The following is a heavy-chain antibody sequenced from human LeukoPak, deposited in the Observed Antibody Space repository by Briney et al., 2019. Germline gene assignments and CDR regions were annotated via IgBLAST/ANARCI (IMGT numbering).Heavy chain of an antibody. Sequence: SETLSLTCTVSGYSISSGYYWGWIRQPPGKGLEWIGSIYHSGSTYYNPSLKSRVTISVDTSKNQFSLKLSSVTAADTAVYYCARRGYGGLEDYWGQGTLVTVSS. CDR3: ARRGYGGLEDY. D-gene: IGHD3-16*01. V-gene: IGHV4-38-2*02. J-gene: IGHJ4*02. CDR1: GYSISSGYY. CDR2: IYHSGST.